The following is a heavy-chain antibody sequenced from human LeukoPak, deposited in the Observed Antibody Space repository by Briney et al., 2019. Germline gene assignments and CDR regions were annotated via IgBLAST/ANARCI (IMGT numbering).Heavy chain of an antibody. CDR2: ISAYNGNT. D-gene: IGHD1-1*01. CDR3: ARANVFDAFDI. V-gene: IGHV1-18*01. J-gene: IGHJ3*02. Sequence: ASVKVSCKASGYTFTSYDINWVRQATGQGLEWMGWISAYNGNTNYAQKLQGRVTMTTDTSTSTAYMELRSLRSDDTAVYYCARANVFDAFDIWGQGTMVTVSS. CDR1: GYTFTSYD.